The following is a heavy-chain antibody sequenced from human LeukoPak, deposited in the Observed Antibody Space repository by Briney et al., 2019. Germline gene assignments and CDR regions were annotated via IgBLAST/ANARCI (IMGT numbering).Heavy chain of an antibody. CDR1: GDSVSSDSAS. CDR2: TYYRSKRSV. V-gene: IGHV6-1*01. J-gene: IGHJ4*02. D-gene: IGHD1-26*01. Sequence: SQTLSLTCAISGDSVSSDSASWNWFRQSPSRGLEWLGRTYYRSKRSVDYAISVKGRITINADTSKNQFSLLLHSVTPEDTAVYYCTRGPGKFDSWGQGTVVIVSS. CDR3: TRGPGKFDS.